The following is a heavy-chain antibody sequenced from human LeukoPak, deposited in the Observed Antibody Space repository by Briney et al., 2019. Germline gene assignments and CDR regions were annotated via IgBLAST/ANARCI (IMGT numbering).Heavy chain of an antibody. Sequence: GGSLRFSCAASGFRFSSYAMSWVRQAPGKGLEWVSVSGSGGNTYYADSVKGRFTISRDNSKNTLYLQMNSLRAEDTAVYYCAKGGIAVIITTVPIDYWGQGTLVTVSP. V-gene: IGHV3-23*01. CDR1: GFRFSSYA. D-gene: IGHD3-22*01. CDR2: SGSGGNT. CDR3: AKGGIAVIITTVPIDY. J-gene: IGHJ4*02.